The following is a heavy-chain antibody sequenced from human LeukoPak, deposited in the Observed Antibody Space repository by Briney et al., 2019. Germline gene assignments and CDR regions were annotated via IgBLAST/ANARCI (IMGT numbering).Heavy chain of an antibody. D-gene: IGHD6-6*01. CDR2: IYTSGST. J-gene: IGHJ5*02. CDR3: ARWADYSSSYWFDP. CDR1: GGSISTYY. Sequence: SETLSVTCTVSGGSISTYYWSWIRQPAGKGLEWIGRIYTSGSTNYHPSLKSRVTMSVDTSKNQFSLKLSSVTAADTAVYYCARWADYSSSYWFDPWGQGTLVTVSS. V-gene: IGHV4-4*07.